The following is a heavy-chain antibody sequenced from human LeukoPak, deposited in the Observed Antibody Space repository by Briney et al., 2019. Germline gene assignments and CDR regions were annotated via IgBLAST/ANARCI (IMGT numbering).Heavy chain of an antibody. CDR3: ARGLRFLEWSLDY. D-gene: IGHD3-3*01. V-gene: IGHV3-21*01. CDR2: ISSSSSYI. CDR1: GFTFSSYS. Sequence: PGGSLRLSCAASGFTFSSYSMNWVRQAPGKGREWVSSISSSSSYIYYADSVKGRFTISRDNAKTSLYLQMNSLRAEDTAVYYCARGLRFLEWSLDYWGQGTLVTVSS. J-gene: IGHJ4*02.